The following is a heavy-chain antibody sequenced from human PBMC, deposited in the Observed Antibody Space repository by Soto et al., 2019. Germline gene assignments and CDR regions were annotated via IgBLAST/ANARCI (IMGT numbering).Heavy chain of an antibody. J-gene: IGHJ4*02. Sequence: GGSLRLSCATSGFNFGSYVMHWVRQARGKVLEWVSSISSSRTSIYYADSVKGRFTISRDNAKNSLSLHMNSLTDEDTAIYYCARERSYDSSGSYIEAFCYWGRGXLVTVYS. V-gene: IGHV3-21*01. CDR3: ARERSYDSSGSYIEAFCY. D-gene: IGHD3-22*01. CDR1: GFNFGSYV. CDR2: ISSSRTSI.